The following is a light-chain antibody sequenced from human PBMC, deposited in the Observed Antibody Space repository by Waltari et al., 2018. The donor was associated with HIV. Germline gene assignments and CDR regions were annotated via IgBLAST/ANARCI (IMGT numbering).Light chain of an antibody. Sequence: EIVMTQSPATLSVSPGESVTLSCRASQSITTKLAWYQQTPGQAPRLLIYGASTRAPGIPDRFSGSGSGTEFTLTISSLQSEDFAIYYCQQYNNWPPWTFGQGTKVEI. V-gene: IGKV3-15*01. CDR2: GAS. CDR1: QSITTK. CDR3: QQYNNWPPWT. J-gene: IGKJ1*01.